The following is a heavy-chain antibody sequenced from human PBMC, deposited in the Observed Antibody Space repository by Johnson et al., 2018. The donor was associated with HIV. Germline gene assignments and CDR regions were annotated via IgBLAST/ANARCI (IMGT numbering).Heavy chain of an antibody. J-gene: IGHJ3*02. V-gene: IGHV3-7*03. CDR3: GSLGDGHQKGAFEI. D-gene: IGHD3-16*01. CDR2: INHDVSAI. CDR1: GFTFSHNW. Sequence: VQLVESGGGVVQPGRSLRLSCIGSGFTFSHNWMSWVRQAPGKGPEWVANINHDVSAIHYVDSVKGRFTISRDNAKRSLFLQMNSLRVEDTAVYFCGSLGDGHQKGAFEIWGHGTMVTVSS.